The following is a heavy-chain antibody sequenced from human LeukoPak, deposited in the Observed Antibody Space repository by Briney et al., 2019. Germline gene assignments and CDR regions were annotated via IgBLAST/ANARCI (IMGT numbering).Heavy chain of an antibody. J-gene: IGHJ5*02. Sequence: SETLSLTCTVSGDSIISSIYYWGWIRQTPGKGLEWIGSIYYSGNTYYNPSLKSRVTMSVDTSKNQFSLKMSSVTAADTAVYRCARDHFDNSGHDKVGRWFDPWGRGTLVTVSS. CDR1: GDSIISSIYY. CDR2: IYYSGNT. D-gene: IGHD3-22*01. CDR3: ARDHFDNSGHDKVGRWFDP. V-gene: IGHV4-39*07.